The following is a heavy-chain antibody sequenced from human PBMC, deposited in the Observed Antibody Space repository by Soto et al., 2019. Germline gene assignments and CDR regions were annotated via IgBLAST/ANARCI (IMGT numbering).Heavy chain of an antibody. V-gene: IGHV3-49*03. CDR2: IRSKAYGGTT. CDR1: GFTFGDYA. J-gene: IGHJ6*03. CDR3: TRDLGIGYYYYYMDV. Sequence: GGSLRLSCTASGFTFGDYAMSWFRQAPGKGLEWVGFIRSKAYGGTTEYAASVKGRFTISRDDSKSIAYLQMNSLKTEDTAVYYCTRDLGIGYYYYYMDVWGEGTTVTVSS. D-gene: IGHD7-27*01.